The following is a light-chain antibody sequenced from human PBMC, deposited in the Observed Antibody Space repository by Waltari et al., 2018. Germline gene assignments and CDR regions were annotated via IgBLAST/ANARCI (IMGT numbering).Light chain of an antibody. CDR3: LQRSDWPPT. Sequence: EIVLTQSPATLSLSPGERATLSCRASQSVSSYLAWFQQKPGQAPRLLIFDASNRATGIPARFSGSGSGTDFTLTISSLEPEDFAVYFCLQRSDWPPTFGQGTRLDIK. CDR2: DAS. CDR1: QSVSSY. V-gene: IGKV3-11*01. J-gene: IGKJ5*01.